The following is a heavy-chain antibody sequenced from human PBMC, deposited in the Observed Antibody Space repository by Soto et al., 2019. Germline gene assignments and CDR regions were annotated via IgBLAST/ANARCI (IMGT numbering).Heavy chain of an antibody. CDR3: AKWSEFGDA. CDR2: ISNDGSTT. J-gene: IGHJ5*02. Sequence: GGSLRLSCAASGFTLSSNSMAWVRQAPGKRLQWVSGISNDGSTTFYIDSVRGRFTISRDTSTNTLYLQMDSLRVEDTAVYFCAKWSEFGDAWGQGTLVTVSS. D-gene: IGHD3-10*01. CDR1: GFTLSSNS. V-gene: IGHV3-23*01.